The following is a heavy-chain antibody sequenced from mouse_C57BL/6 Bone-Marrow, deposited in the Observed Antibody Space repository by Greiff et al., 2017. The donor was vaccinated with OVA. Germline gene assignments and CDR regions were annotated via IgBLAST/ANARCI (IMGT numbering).Heavy chain of an antibody. CDR2: ISGGGGNT. CDR3: ARLRLLRIMDY. J-gene: IGHJ4*01. D-gene: IGHD1-1*01. Sequence: EVKLVESGGGLVKPGGSLKLSCAASGFTFSSYTMSWVRQTPEKRLEWVATISGGGGNTYYPASVKGRFTISRDNAKNTLYLQMSSLRSEDTAVDYCARLRLLRIMDYWGQGTSVTVSS. V-gene: IGHV5-9*04. CDR1: GFTFSSYT.